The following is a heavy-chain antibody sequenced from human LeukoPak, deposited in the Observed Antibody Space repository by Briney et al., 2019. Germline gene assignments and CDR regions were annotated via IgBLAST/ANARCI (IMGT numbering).Heavy chain of an antibody. CDR2: INHNGNVN. J-gene: IGHJ6*02. D-gene: IGHD3-16*01. CDR3: ARGGGLDV. Sequence: GGSLRLSCAASGFTFSSYAMSWARQAPGKGLEWVASINHNGNVNYYVDSVKGRFTISRDNAKNSLYLQMSNLRAEDTAVYFCARGGGLDVGGQGATVTVSS. CDR1: GFTFSSYA. V-gene: IGHV3-7*03.